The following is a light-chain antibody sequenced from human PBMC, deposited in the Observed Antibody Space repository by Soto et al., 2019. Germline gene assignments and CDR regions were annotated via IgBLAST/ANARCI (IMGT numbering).Light chain of an antibody. CDR2: GSS. V-gene: IGKV3-20*01. CDR3: HQRQSWPRT. J-gene: IGKJ1*01. CDR1: QSISGSH. Sequence: EIGLTQSPGTLSLSPGETATLSCRTSQSISGSHLAWYQQKPGQAPRLLLSGSSNRATGIPDRFSGSGSGTDFTLTISSLEPEDFAVYYCHQRQSWPRTFGQGTKVDI.